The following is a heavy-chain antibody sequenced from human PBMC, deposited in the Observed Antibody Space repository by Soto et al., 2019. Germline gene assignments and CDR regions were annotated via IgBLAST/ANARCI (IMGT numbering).Heavy chain of an antibody. CDR2: INHSGST. D-gene: IGHD3-9*01. CDR3: ARGFKTVLRYFDWLSPYYFDY. V-gene: IGHV4-34*01. CDR1: GGSFSGYY. Sequence: DTLSLTCAVYGGSFSGYYWSWIRQPPGKGLEWIGEINHSGSTNYNPSLKSRVTISVDTSKNQFSLKLSSVTAADTAVYYCARGFKTVLRYFDWLSPYYFDYWGQGTLVTVSS. J-gene: IGHJ4*02.